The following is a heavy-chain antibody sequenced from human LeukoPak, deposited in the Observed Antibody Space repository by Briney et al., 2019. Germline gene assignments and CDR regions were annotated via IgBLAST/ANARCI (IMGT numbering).Heavy chain of an antibody. CDR2: IYPGDSDT. V-gene: IGHV5-51*01. J-gene: IGHJ4*02. Sequence: GESLKVSCKGSGYRFTSYWIGWVRQMPGKGLEWLGIIYPGDSDTRYSPSFQGQVTISADKSISTAYLQWSSLKASDTAMYYCARQGELVGATPHCFDYWGQGTLVTVSS. D-gene: IGHD1-26*01. CDR3: ARQGELVGATPHCFDY. CDR1: GYRFTSYW.